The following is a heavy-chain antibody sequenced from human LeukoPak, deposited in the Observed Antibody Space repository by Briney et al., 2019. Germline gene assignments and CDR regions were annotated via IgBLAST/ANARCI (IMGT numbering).Heavy chain of an antibody. CDR2: IYYSGST. D-gene: IGHD3-9*01. CDR3: ARLSDILTGYYFDY. V-gene: IGHV4-39*01. CDR1: GGSISSSSYY. Sequence: PSETLSLTCTVSGGSISSSSYYWGWIRQPPGKGLEWIGSIYYSGSTHYNPSLKSRVTISVDTSKNQFSLKLSSATAADTAVYYCARLSDILTGYYFDYWGQGTLVTVSS. J-gene: IGHJ4*02.